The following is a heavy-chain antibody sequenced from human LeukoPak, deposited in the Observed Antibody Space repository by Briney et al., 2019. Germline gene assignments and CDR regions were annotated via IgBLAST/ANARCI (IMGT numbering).Heavy chain of an antibody. CDR1: GFPFSSYW. V-gene: IGHV3-7*04. CDR3: TRVGYIDEGIDY. D-gene: IGHD5-24*01. CDR2: IKQDGSKK. J-gene: IGHJ4*02. Sequence: GGSLRLSCVASGFPFSSYWMTWVRQAPGKGLEWVANIKQDGSKKSYVDSVKGRFTISRDNAKNSLYLQMNSLRAEDTAIYYCTRVGYIDEGIDYWGQGTLVTVSP.